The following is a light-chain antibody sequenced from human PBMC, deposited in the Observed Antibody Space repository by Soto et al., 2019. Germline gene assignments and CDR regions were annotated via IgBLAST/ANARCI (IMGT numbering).Light chain of an antibody. J-gene: IGKJ5*01. CDR1: QSVRGN. CDR3: QQYNNWHFIT. V-gene: IGKV3-15*01. Sequence: EIFMTQSPASLSVSPGERATLSCRASQSVRGNLAWYQQKPGQSPRLLIYGASSRATGIPVRFSGSGSGTEFTLTISSLQYEDFAVYYCQQYNNWHFITFGQGTRLEIK. CDR2: GAS.